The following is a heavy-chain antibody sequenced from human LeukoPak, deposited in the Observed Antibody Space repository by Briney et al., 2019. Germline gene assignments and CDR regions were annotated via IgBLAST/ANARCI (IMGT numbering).Heavy chain of an antibody. D-gene: IGHD2-15*01. CDR2: IKQDGSEK. Sequence: PGGSLRLSCAASGFTFSSYWMSWVRRAPGKGLEWVSHIKQDGSEKYYVDSVKGRFTISRDNAKNSLYLQMNGLRAEDTAVYYCARGFVVVAAFDYWGQGTLVTVSS. J-gene: IGHJ4*02. CDR1: GFTFSSYW. CDR3: ARGFVVVAAFDY. V-gene: IGHV3-7*01.